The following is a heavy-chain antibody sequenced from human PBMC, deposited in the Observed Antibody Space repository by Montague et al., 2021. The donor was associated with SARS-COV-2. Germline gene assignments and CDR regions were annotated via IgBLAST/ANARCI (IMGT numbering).Heavy chain of an antibody. Sequence: SETLSLTCAVYSGSVSDFYWTWIRQSPGKGLEWIGEINHTGSATYNPSLKGRVTLSRDTSKNQFSLKLQSVTPADTAVYYCARGQVTISGVLIFIPAAGDLDGWGQGTSATVSS. CDR2: INHTGSA. D-gene: IGHD3-3*01. CDR3: ARGQVTISGVLIFIPAAGDLDG. J-gene: IGHJ3*01. CDR1: SGSVSDFY. V-gene: IGHV4-34*01.